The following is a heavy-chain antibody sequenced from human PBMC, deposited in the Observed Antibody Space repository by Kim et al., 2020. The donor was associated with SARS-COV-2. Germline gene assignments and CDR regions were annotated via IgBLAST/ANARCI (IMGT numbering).Heavy chain of an antibody. CDR2: TI. V-gene: IGHV3-49*02. Sequence: TIDSAASVKGRFAISRDDSKSIAYLTMNSLRIEDTALYYCSRGPRSGSFAYWGQGTLVTVSS. CDR3: SRGPRSGSFAY. J-gene: IGHJ4*02. D-gene: IGHD1-26*01.